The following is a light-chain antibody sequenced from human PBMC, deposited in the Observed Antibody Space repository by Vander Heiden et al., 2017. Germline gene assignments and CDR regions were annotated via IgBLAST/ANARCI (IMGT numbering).Light chain of an antibody. Sequence: QSALTQPASVSGSPGQSLPISCTGTSSAVGSYNLVSWYQQHPGKSPKLMFYEVRKRPSGVANRFSGSKSGNTASLTISGRQAEDEADYYGCSYAGSSTLGFGGGTKLTVL. J-gene: IGLJ3*02. CDR1: SSAVGSYNL. V-gene: IGLV2-23*02. CDR2: EVR. CDR3: CSYAGSSTLG.